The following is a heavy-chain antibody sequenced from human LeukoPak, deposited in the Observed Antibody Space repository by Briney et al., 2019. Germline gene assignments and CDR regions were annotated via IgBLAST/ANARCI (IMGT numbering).Heavy chain of an antibody. CDR2: INPSGDNT. Sequence: ASVKVSCKASGYTFTSNFMHWVRQAPGQGLEWIGIINPSGDNTWYAQKFQGRVTMTRDMATSTDYLEVSSLRSEDTAVYYCARDNSLRDTAWWFDPWGQGTLVTASS. CDR1: GYTFTSNF. D-gene: IGHD5-24*01. J-gene: IGHJ5*02. CDR3: ARDNSLRDTAWWFDP. V-gene: IGHV1-46*01.